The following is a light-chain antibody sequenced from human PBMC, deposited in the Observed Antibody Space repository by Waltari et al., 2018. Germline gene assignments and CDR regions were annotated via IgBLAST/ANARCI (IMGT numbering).Light chain of an antibody. V-gene: IGLV1-47*01. Sequence: QSVLTQPPSASGTPGQRVTISCSGSSFNIGSNSVHWYQQLPGTAPKLLMYGYNPRPPGVPDRFSGSKAGTSASLAISGLRSEDEAIYYCATWDDSLGGLWVFGGGTKVTVL. J-gene: IGLJ3*02. CDR3: ATWDDSLGGLWV. CDR2: GYN. CDR1: SFNIGSNS.